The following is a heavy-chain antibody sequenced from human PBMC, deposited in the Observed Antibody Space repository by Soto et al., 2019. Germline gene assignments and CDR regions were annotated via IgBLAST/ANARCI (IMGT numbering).Heavy chain of an antibody. CDR3: ARSSGFYSVDY. Sequence: QVQLVQSGAEVKKPGASVKVSCKASGYTFTSYAMHWLRQAPGQRLEWMGWINAGNGYTKYSQKFQGRVPITRDTPASTAYMALTSLRSGDTAVYYCARSSGFYSVDYGGSGALVTVSS. CDR1: GYTFTSYA. J-gene: IGHJ4*02. D-gene: IGHD3-22*01. V-gene: IGHV1-3*01. CDR2: INAGNGYT.